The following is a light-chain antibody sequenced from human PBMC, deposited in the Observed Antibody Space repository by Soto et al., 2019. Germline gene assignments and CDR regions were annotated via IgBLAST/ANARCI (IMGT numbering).Light chain of an antibody. CDR2: EVT. CDR1: SSDVGGNNY. J-gene: IGLJ2*01. V-gene: IGLV2-8*01. Sequence: QSALTQPPSASGSPGQSVAISCTGTSSDVGGNNYVSWYRQHPGKAPKLMVYEVTKRPSGVPDRFSGSKSGNTASLTVSGLQAEDEADYYCSSYAGSNNVIFGGGTKLTVL. CDR3: SSYAGSNNVI.